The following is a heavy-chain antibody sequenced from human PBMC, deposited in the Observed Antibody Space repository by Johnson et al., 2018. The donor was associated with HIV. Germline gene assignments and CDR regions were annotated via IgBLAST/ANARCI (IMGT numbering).Heavy chain of an antibody. CDR3: AKVDRRGVDAFDV. CDR1: GFTFRSYW. V-gene: IGHV3-23*04. CDR2: ISGSGGST. J-gene: IGHJ3*01. Sequence: MLLVESGGGVVRPGGSLRLSCVVSGFTFRSYWMTWVRQAPGKGLEWVSAISGSGGSTYYADSVKGRFTISRDNSKNTLYLQMNSLRAEDTAVYYCAKVDRRGVDAFDVWGQGTMVTVSS. D-gene: IGHD3-10*01.